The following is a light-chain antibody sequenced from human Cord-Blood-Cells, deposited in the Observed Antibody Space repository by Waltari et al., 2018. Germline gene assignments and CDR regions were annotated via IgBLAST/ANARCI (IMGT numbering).Light chain of an antibody. CDR2: WAS. Sequence: DIVMTQSPDPLAVSLGERATINCKSSQSVLYSSNNNNYLSWYQQKPAQPPNLLISWASTRESGVPDRFSGSGSGTDFTLTISSLQAEDVAVYYCQQYYSIPMYTFGQGTKLEIK. CDR3: QQYYSIPMYT. J-gene: IGKJ2*01. CDR1: QSVLYSSNNNNY. V-gene: IGKV4-1*01.